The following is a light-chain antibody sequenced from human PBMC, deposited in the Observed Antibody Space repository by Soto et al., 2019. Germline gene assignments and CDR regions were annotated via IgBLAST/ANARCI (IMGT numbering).Light chain of an antibody. Sequence: EIVLTQSPATLSLSPGERATLSCRASQSVSTYLAWYQQKPGQAPRLLIYDASKRAHGIPARFSGGWSGTDFTLTISSLEPGDFAVSYFQHREDWPLTLGRGTKVEIK. J-gene: IGKJ4*01. CDR3: QHREDWPLT. V-gene: IGKV3-11*01. CDR1: QSVSTY. CDR2: DAS.